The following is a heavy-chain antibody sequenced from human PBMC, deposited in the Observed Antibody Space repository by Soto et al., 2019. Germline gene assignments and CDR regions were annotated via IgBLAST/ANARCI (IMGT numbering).Heavy chain of an antibody. J-gene: IGHJ3*02. D-gene: IGHD5-12*01. CDR3: ARGRVVATGRNPGDAFDI. CDR1: GGSISSYY. V-gene: IGHV4-59*12. CDR2: IYYSGST. Sequence: SETLSLTCTVSGGSISSYYWSWIRQPPGKGLEWIGYIYYSGSTNYNPSLKSRVTISVDTSKNQFSLYLQMNSLRAEDTALYHCARGRVVATGRNPGDAFDIWGQGTMVTVSS.